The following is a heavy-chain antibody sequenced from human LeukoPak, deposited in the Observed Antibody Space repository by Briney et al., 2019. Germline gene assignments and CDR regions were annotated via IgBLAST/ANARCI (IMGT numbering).Heavy chain of an antibody. Sequence: SETLSLTCSVSGDSVSRSDSYWDWIRQPPGKGLEWIGTIYYSGRTYYSPSLKSRVTISVDTSKNQFSLKLSSVAAADTAVYYCARGGPGYSYGNYYFDYWGQGTLVTVSS. J-gene: IGHJ4*02. CDR3: ARGGPGYSYGNYYFDY. CDR2: IYYSGRT. V-gene: IGHV4-39*07. D-gene: IGHD5-18*01. CDR1: GDSVSRSDSY.